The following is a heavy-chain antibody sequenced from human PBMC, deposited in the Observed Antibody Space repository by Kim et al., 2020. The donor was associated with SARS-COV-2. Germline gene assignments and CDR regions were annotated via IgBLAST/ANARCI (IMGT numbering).Heavy chain of an antibody. J-gene: IGHJ4*02. Sequence: GGSLRLSCAASGFTFNIYAMIWVRQAPGKGLEWVSAISATNPGTYYADSVKGRFTISRDNSNNALYLQMDSLRAEVTAIYYCAKDWFDYWGQGTLVTVSS. CDR2: ISATNPGT. CDR1: GFTFNIYA. V-gene: IGHV3-23*01. CDR3: AKDWFDY.